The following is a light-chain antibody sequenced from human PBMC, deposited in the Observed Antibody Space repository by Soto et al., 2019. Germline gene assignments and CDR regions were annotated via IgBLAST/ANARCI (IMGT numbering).Light chain of an antibody. J-gene: IGKJ5*01. V-gene: IGKV3-20*01. CDR3: QQYGSSPQPIT. CDR2: GAS. Sequence: EIVLTQSPGTLSLSPGERATRSCRASQSVSSSYLAWYQQKPGQAPRLLIYGASSRATGIPDRFSGSGSGTDFTLTISRLEPEDLAVYYCQQYGSSPQPITFGQGTRLEMK. CDR1: QSVSSSY.